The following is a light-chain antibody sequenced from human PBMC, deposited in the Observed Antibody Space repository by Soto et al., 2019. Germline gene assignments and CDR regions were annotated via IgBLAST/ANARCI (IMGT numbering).Light chain of an antibody. CDR1: QSVSSSY. CDR3: QQYGSSPWT. Sequence: EVGLTQSPGTLSLSPGERDTLSCRASQSVSSSYLAWYQQKPGQAPRPLIYGASSRAIGIPDRFSGSGSGTDFTLTISRLEPEDFAVYYCQQYGSSPWTFGQGTKV. V-gene: IGKV3-20*01. J-gene: IGKJ1*01. CDR2: GAS.